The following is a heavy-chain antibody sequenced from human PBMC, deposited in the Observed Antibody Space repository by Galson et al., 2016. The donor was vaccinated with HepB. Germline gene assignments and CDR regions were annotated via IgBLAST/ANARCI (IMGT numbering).Heavy chain of an antibody. J-gene: IGHJ5*02. V-gene: IGHV4-4*02. Sequence: SETLSLTCAVSGASISDSNWWTWVRHVPGKGLEWIGEIYHTGTSNNNPFLSSRFTLSVDKSRNLISLNVTSVTAADTAVYYCARAAIIPGARMVFDPWGQGILVTVSS. CDR2: IYHTGTS. CDR1: GASISDSNW. D-gene: IGHD2-2*01. CDR3: ARAAIIPGARMVFDP.